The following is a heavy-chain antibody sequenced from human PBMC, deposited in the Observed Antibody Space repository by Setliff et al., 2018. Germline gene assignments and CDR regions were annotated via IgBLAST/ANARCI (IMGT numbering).Heavy chain of an antibody. CDR3: ASFGGGTGSFDF. V-gene: IGHV5-51*01. Sequence: GESLKISCKGSGYSFAIYWIGWVRQMPGKGLGWMGIIYPSDSDTRYSPSFQGQVTISADKSINTAYLQWNSLKASDTAMYYCASFGGGTGSFDFWGQGTLVTVSS. CDR2: IYPSDSDT. CDR1: GYSFAIYW. J-gene: IGHJ4*02. D-gene: IGHD3-10*01.